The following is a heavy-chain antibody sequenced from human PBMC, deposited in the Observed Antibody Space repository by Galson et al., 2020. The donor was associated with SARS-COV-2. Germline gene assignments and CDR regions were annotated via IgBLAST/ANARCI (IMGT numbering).Heavy chain of an antibody. D-gene: IGHD2-2*01. Sequence: LSLTCAASGFTVSSNFMSWVRQTPERGLEWVSLIYSGGDAYYAASVKGRFTISRDSSKNTLYLQMNSLRAEDSAVYFCARERMAGTSYNYFDYWGQGTLVTVSS. J-gene: IGHJ4*02. CDR3: ARERMAGTSYNYFDY. CDR1: GFTVSSNF. CDR2: IYSGGDA. V-gene: IGHV3-53*01.